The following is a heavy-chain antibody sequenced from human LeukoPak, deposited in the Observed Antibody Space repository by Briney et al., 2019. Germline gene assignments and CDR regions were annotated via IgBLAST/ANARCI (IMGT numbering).Heavy chain of an antibody. CDR3: ARVRRRILWTCLDY. D-gene: IGHD3-10*01. J-gene: IGHJ4*02. Sequence: PGGSLRLSCTVSGFAFSGYAMTWVRQAPGKGLEWVSSISRSGGSTYYADSVKGRFTVSRDTSKNTLFLQMSSLRAEDTATYYCARVRRRILWTCLDYWGQGTLVTVSS. V-gene: IGHV3-23*01. CDR1: GFAFSGYA. CDR2: ISRSGGST.